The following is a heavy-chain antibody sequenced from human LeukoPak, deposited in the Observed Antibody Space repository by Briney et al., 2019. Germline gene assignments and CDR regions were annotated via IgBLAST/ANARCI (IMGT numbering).Heavy chain of an antibody. J-gene: IGHJ6*03. V-gene: IGHV3-9*01. Sequence: GGSLRLSCAASGFTFDDYAMHWVRQAPGKGLEWVSGISWNSGSIGYADSVKGRFTISRDNAKNTLYLQMNSLRAEDTAVYYCAREHYDFWSGYSRNYYYYYMDVWGKGTTVTVSS. CDR3: AREHYDFWSGYSRNYYYYYMDV. D-gene: IGHD3-3*01. CDR1: GFTFDDYA. CDR2: ISWNSGSI.